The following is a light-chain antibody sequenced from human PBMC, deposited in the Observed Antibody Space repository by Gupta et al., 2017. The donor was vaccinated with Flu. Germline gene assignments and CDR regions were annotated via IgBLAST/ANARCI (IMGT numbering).Light chain of an antibody. Sequence: EIVMTQSPATLFVSPGERATLSCRASQNINTNLAWYQQKPGQAPRLLIYDASTRATGIPAGFIGSGSGTDFTLTISGLQSEDSALYYCQQDNNWPFTFGQGTKLDIK. V-gene: IGKV3-15*01. CDR2: DAS. CDR1: QNINTN. J-gene: IGKJ2*01. CDR3: QQDNNWPFT.